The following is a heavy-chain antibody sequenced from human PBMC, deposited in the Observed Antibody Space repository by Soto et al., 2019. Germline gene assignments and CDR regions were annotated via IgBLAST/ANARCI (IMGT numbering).Heavy chain of an antibody. D-gene: IGHD4-17*01. CDR1: GFTFSSYV. Sequence: EVQMLESGGGLVQPGGSLRLSCAASGFTFSSYVMAWVRQAPGKGLEWVSGISGSGDRTFHADSVKGRFTISRDNSKNTLYLQMNSLRAEDTAVYYWAKPPTTKTTYNWYFDLWGRGTLVSVSS. V-gene: IGHV3-23*01. J-gene: IGHJ2*01. CDR3: AKPPTTKTTYNWYFDL. CDR2: ISGSGDRT.